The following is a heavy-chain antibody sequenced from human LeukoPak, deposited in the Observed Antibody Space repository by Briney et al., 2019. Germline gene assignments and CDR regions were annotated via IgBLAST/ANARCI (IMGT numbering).Heavy chain of an antibody. D-gene: IGHD6-6*01. J-gene: IGHJ4*02. CDR1: GYTFTSCD. CDR3: ARASSSSSYYFDY. CDR2: MNPNSGNT. Sequence: VASVKVSCKASGYTFTSCDINWVRQATGQGLEWMGWMNPNSGNTGYAQKFQGRVTITRNTSISTAYMELSSLRSEDTAVYYCARASSSSSYYFDYWGQGTLVTVSS. V-gene: IGHV1-8*01.